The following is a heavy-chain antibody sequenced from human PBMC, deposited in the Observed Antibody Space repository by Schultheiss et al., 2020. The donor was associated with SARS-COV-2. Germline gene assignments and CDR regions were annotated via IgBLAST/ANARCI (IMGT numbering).Heavy chain of an antibody. CDR2: ISGSGGST. D-gene: IGHD5-18*01. J-gene: IGHJ4*02. CDR3: ARDGDTGGHFDY. Sequence: GGSLRLSCAASGFTFTNVWMNWVRQAPGKGLEWVSAISGSGGSTYYADSVKGRFTISRDNSKNTLYLQMNSLRAEDTAVYYCARDGDTGGHFDYWGQGTLVTVSS. CDR1: GFTFTNVW. V-gene: IGHV3-23*01.